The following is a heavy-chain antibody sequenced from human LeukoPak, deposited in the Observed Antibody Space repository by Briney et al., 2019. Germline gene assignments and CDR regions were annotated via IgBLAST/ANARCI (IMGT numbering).Heavy chain of an antibody. J-gene: IGHJ4*02. CDR3: ATEHGSGYPNY. Sequence: PSETLSLTCTVSGGSISSSSYYWGWIRQPPGKGLEWIGSIYYSGSTYYNPSLKSRVTISVDTSKNQFSLKLSSVTAADTAVYYCATEHGSGYPNYWGQGTLVTVSS. D-gene: IGHD3-22*01. CDR1: GGSISSSSYY. CDR2: IYYSGST. V-gene: IGHV4-39*07.